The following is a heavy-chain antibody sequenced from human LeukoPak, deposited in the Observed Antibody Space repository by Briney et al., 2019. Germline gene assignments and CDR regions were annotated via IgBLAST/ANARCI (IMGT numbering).Heavy chain of an antibody. CDR1: GGSISSSSYY. CDR3: ANTYYYGSGSLLRFDP. J-gene: IGHJ5*02. Sequence: SETLSLTCTVSGGSISSSSYYWGWIRQPPGKGLERIGSIYYSGSTYYNPSLKSRVTISVDTSKNQFSLKLSSVTAADTAVYYCANTYYYGSGSLLRFDPWGQGTLVTVSS. CDR2: IYYSGST. V-gene: IGHV4-39*01. D-gene: IGHD3-10*01.